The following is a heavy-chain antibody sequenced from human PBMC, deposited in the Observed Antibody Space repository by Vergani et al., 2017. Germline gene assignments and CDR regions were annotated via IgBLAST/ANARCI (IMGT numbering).Heavy chain of an antibody. Sequence: EVDLVESGGGLAQPGGSLRLSCEASGITFWKFGMHWVRQGPGKGLEWVSGISWNSGAVDYADSVRGRFTISRDNAKNSLFLEMNSLRFEDTAVYFCTKGSVYYHDSAGHGFDPYTGFDLLGQGTLVTVFS. CDR3: TKGSVYYHDSAGHGFDPYTGFDL. D-gene: IGHD5/OR15-5a*01. J-gene: IGHJ3*01. CDR2: ISWNSGAV. V-gene: IGHV3-9*01. CDR1: GITFWKFG.